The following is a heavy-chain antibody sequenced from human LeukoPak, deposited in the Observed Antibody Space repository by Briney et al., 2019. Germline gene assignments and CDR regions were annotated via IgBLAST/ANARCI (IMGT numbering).Heavy chain of an antibody. CDR2: IYPGDSDA. Sequence: GGSLKISCKGSGYSFANYWIGWVRQMPGKGLEWMGFIYPGDSDARYSPSFQGQVTLSADKSINTAYLRWSSLRASDTAMYYCATKLHGDYFDYWGQGSLVTVSS. V-gene: IGHV5-51*01. D-gene: IGHD4-17*01. J-gene: IGHJ4*02. CDR1: GYSFANYW. CDR3: ATKLHGDYFDY.